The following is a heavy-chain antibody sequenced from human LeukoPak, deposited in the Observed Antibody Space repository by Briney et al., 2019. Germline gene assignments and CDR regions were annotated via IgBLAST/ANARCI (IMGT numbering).Heavy chain of an antibody. J-gene: IGHJ6*02. Sequence: ASVKVSCTASGYTFTSYGISWVRQAPGQGLEWMGWVSAYNGNTNYAQKLQGRVTMTTDTSTSTAYMELRSLRSDDTAVYYCAREGISGYPQSYGMDVWGQGTTVTVSS. CDR2: VSAYNGNT. CDR1: GYTFTSYG. V-gene: IGHV1-18*01. CDR3: AREGISGYPQSYGMDV. D-gene: IGHD3-22*01.